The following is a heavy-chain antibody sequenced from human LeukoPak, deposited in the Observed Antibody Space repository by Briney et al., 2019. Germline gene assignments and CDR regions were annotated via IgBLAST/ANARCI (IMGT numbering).Heavy chain of an antibody. CDR3: AKDLGCSSTSCYPTFDY. V-gene: IGHV3-30*18. CDR2: ISYDGSNK. Sequence: GGSLRLSCAASGFTFGSYSMNWVRQTPGKGPEWVAVISYDGSNKYCADSVKGRFTISRDNSKNALYLQMNSLRAEDTAVYYCAKDLGCSSTSCYPTFDYWGQGTLVTVSS. J-gene: IGHJ4*02. CDR1: GFTFGSYS. D-gene: IGHD2-2*01.